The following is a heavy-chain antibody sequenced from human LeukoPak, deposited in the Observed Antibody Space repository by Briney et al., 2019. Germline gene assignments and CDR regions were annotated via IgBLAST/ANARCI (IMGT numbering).Heavy chain of an antibody. CDR3: ATLVATTRFDY. J-gene: IGHJ4*02. CDR2: IKQDGSEK. CDR1: GFTLSSYW. D-gene: IGHD5-12*01. V-gene: IGHV3-7*01. Sequence: GGSLRLSCAASGFTLSSYWMSWVRQVPGKGLEWVANIKQDGSEKYYVDSVKGRFTISRDNAKNSLYLQMNSLRAEDTAVYYCATLVATTRFDYWGQGTLATVSS.